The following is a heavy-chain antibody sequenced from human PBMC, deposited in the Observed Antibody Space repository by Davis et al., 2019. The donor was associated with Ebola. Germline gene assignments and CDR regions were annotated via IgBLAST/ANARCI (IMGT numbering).Heavy chain of an antibody. Sequence: GGSLRLSCAASGFTFSSYAMHWVRQAPGKGLEWVAVISYDGSNKYYADSVKGRFTISRDNSKNTLYLQMNSLRAEDTAVYYCARRSVADYWGQGTLVTVSS. J-gene: IGHJ4*02. CDR3: ARRSVADY. CDR2: ISYDGSNK. V-gene: IGHV3-30-3*01. CDR1: GFTFSSYA.